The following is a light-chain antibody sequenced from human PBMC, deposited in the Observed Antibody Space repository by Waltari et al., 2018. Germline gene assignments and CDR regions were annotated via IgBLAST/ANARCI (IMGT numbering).Light chain of an antibody. Sequence: FNSSTKNTNLAWFQHNPGQPPKLLVSRGSARESGVPDRFSASGSGTEFTLTISSLQAEDVAIYYCQQYYSLPRTFGQGTKVEIK. V-gene: IGKV4-1*01. CDR2: RGS. J-gene: IGKJ1*01. CDR3: QQYYSLPRT. CDR1: FNSSTKNTN.